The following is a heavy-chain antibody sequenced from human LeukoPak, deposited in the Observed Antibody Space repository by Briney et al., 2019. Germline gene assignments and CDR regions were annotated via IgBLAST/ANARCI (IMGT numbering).Heavy chain of an antibody. D-gene: IGHD6-13*01. CDR3: AKSGVSSSWYGGNWFDP. Sequence: GRSLRLSCAASGFTFDDYAMHWFRQAPGKGLEWVSGISWNSGSIGYADSVKGRFTISRDNAKNSLYLQMNSLRAEDMALYYCAKSGVSSSWYGGNWFDPWGQGTLVTVSS. CDR1: GFTFDDYA. J-gene: IGHJ5*02. CDR2: ISWNSGSI. V-gene: IGHV3-9*03.